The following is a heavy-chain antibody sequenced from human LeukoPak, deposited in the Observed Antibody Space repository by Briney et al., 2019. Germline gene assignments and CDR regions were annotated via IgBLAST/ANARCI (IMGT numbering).Heavy chain of an antibody. V-gene: IGHV1-2*02. CDR1: GYTFTGYY. CDR3: ARNRYCSSTSCSAHVTSDAFDI. Sequence: GASVKVSCKASGYTFTGYYMHWVRQAPGQGLEWMGWINPNSGGTNYAQKFQGRVTMTRDTSISTAYMELSRLRSDDTAVYYCARNRYCSSTSCSAHVTSDAFDIWGQGTMVTVSS. D-gene: IGHD2-2*01. J-gene: IGHJ3*02. CDR2: INPNSGGT.